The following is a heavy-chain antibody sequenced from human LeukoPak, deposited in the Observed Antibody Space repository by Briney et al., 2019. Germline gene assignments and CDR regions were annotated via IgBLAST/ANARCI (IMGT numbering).Heavy chain of an antibody. J-gene: IGHJ3*02. CDR1: GFTFSSYS. V-gene: IGHV3-21*01. Sequence: PGGSLRLSCAASGFTFSSYSLNWVRQAPGKGLEWVSSISSSSSYIYYADSVKGRFTISRDNAKNSLYLQMNSLRAEDTAVYYCARENYDSSGPPGDAFDIWGQGTMVTVPS. D-gene: IGHD3-22*01. CDR2: ISSSSSYI. CDR3: ARENYDSSGPPGDAFDI.